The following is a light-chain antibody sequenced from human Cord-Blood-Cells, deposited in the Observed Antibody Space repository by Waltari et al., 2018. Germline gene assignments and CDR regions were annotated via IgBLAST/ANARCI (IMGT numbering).Light chain of an antibody. CDR3: QQYGSSLFT. CDR1: QSVSSSY. J-gene: IGKJ3*01. V-gene: IGKV3-20*01. CDR2: GAS. Sequence: EIVLTQSPGTLSLSPGERANLSCRASQSVSSSYLAWYQQKPGQAPRLLIYGASSRATGIPDSFSGSGSGTDCTLTISRLEPEDFAVYYCQQYGSSLFTFGPGTKVDIK.